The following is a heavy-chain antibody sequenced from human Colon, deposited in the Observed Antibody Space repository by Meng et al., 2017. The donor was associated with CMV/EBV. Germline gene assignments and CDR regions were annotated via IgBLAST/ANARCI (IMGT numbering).Heavy chain of an antibody. J-gene: IGHJ5*02. CDR3: ARVRVYGSGIGRWFDP. D-gene: IGHD3-10*01. V-gene: IGHV4-30-4*08. CDR1: GSISSRDYY. CDR2: MFYSGST. Sequence: GSISSRDYYWGWIRQPPGQGLEWIGHMFYSGSTYYNPSLKSRVTISVDTSRNQFSLRLSSVTAADTAVYYCARVRVYGSGIGRWFDPWGRGTLVTVSS.